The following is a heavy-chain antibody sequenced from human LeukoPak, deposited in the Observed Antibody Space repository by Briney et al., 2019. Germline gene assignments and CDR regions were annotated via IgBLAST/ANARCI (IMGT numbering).Heavy chain of an antibody. J-gene: IGHJ3*02. D-gene: IGHD2-21*02. CDR1: GGSISSGGYS. Sequence: SQTLSLTCAVSGGSISSGGYSWSWIRQPPGKGLEWIGYIYYSGSTYYNPSLKSRVTISVDTSKNQFSPKLSSVTAADTAVYYCARGDCGGDCYPGGDAFDIWGQGTMVTVSS. CDR3: ARGDCGGDCYPGGDAFDI. V-gene: IGHV4-30-4*07. CDR2: IYYSGST.